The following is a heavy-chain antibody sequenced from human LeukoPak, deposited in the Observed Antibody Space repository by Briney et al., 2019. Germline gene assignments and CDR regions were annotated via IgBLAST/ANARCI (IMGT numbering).Heavy chain of an antibody. J-gene: IGHJ6*03. CDR2: INHRGST. V-gene: IGHV4-34*01. D-gene: IGHD5-18*01. CDR3: ARLGYSYGPYYYYYYMDV. Sequence: SETLSLTCAVYGGSFSGYYWSWIRQPPGKGLEGIGEINHRGSTNYNPSLKSRVTISVDTSKNQFSLKLSSVTAADTAVYYCARLGYSYGPYYYYYYMDVWGKGTTVTISS. CDR1: GGSFSGYY.